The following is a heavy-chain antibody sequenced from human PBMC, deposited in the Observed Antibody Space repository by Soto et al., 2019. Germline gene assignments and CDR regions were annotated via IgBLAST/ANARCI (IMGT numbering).Heavy chain of an antibody. CDR2: MNPNSGNT. Sequence: QVRLVQSGAEVKRPGASVKVSCKASGYTFTSYDINWVRQATGQGLEWTGWMNPNSGNTVYAQKFQGRVTMTRNTSIRTACMELGSLGSEYSAVYFCARERTRGFDPWGQGTLVTVSS. V-gene: IGHV1-8*01. CDR1: GYTFTSYD. J-gene: IGHJ5*02. CDR3: ARERTRGFDP.